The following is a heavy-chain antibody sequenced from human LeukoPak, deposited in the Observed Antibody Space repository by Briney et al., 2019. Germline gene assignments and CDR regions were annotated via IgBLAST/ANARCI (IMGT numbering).Heavy chain of an antibody. CDR1: GFTFSSYG. Sequence: GGSLRLSCAVSGFTFSSYGMHWVRQAPGKGLEWVAIISDDGSDKSYGDSVKGRFTISRDNSKNALYLQMNSLRDDDTAVYHCAKDSAQQDRGYYGLDVWGQGTTVTVSS. CDR2: ISDDGSDK. J-gene: IGHJ6*02. D-gene: IGHD6-13*01. CDR3: AKDSAQQDRGYYGLDV. V-gene: IGHV3-30*18.